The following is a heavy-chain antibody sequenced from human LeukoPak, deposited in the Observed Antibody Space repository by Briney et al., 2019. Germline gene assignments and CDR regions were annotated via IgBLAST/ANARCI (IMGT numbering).Heavy chain of an antibody. CDR1: GYTFTGYY. CDR3: ARGEDYGGIYGMDV. J-gene: IGHJ6*02. CDR2: INPNSGGT. Sequence: ASVKVSCKASGYTFTGYYMHWVRQAPGQGLEWMGWINPNSGGTNYARKFQGWVTMTRDTSISTAYMELSRLRSDDTAVYYCARGEDYGGIYGMDVWGQGTTVTVSS. V-gene: IGHV1-2*04. D-gene: IGHD4-23*01.